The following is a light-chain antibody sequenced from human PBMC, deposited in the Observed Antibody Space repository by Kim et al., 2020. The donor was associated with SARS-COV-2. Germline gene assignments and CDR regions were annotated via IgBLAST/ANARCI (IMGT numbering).Light chain of an antibody. Sequence: DIQMTQSPSSLSASVGDRVTITCRTTQSISNHLNWYQQKPGRAPKLLISAASTLQGGVPSRFSGSGSETDFTLTISSLQPDDFATYFCQQSYITPFTFGPGTKVDIK. J-gene: IGKJ3*01. CDR1: QSISNH. V-gene: IGKV1-39*01. CDR2: AAS. CDR3: QQSYITPFT.